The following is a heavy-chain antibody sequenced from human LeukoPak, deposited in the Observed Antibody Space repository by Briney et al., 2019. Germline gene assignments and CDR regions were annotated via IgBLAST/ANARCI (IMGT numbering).Heavy chain of an antibody. CDR3: AIDILTGTPGDWFDP. CDR1: GFTFSSYA. V-gene: IGHV3-23*01. CDR2: ISGSGGSA. D-gene: IGHD3-9*01. Sequence: GGSLRLSCAASGFTFSSYAMSWVRQAPGKGLEWVSAISGSGGSAYYADSVKGRFTISRDNSKNTLYLHMNSLRAEDTAVYYCAIDILTGTPGDWFDPWGQGTLVTVSS. J-gene: IGHJ5*02.